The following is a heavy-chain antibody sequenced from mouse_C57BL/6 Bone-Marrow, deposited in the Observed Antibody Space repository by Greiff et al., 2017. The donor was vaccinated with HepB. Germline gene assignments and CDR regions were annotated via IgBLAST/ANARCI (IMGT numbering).Heavy chain of an antibody. Sequence: VQLVESGPELVEPGASVKISCKASGYAFSSSWMNWVKQRPGKGLEWIGRIYPGDGDTNYNGKFKGKATLTADKSSSTAYMQLSSLTSEDSAVYFCARSLYDYGSSPWFAYWGQGTLVTVSA. V-gene: IGHV1-82*01. CDR1: GYAFSSSW. CDR3: ARSLYDYGSSPWFAY. J-gene: IGHJ3*01. D-gene: IGHD1-1*01. CDR2: IYPGDGDT.